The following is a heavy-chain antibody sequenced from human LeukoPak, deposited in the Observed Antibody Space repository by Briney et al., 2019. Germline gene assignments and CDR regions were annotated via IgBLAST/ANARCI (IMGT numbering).Heavy chain of an antibody. CDR2: IWYDGSNK. CDR3: ARGRGADYGGNSGYFDY. J-gene: IGHJ4*02. Sequence: PGGSLRLSCAASGFTFSGFGMHWVRQAPGKELEWVAVIWYDGSNKYYADSVKGRFTISRDNPKNTLYVQMNSLRAEDTAVYYCARGRGADYGGNSGYFDYWGQGTLVTVSS. CDR1: GFTFSGFG. V-gene: IGHV3-33*01. D-gene: IGHD4-23*01.